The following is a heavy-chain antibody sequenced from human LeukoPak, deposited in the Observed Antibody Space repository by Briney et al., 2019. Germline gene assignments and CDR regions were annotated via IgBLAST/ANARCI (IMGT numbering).Heavy chain of an antibody. V-gene: IGHV4-59*01. CDR1: GGSISSYY. J-gene: IGHJ4*02. CDR3: ARGTAMVKTHPFDY. CDR2: IYYSGST. Sequence: SETLSLTCTVSGGSISSYYWSWLRQPPGKGLEWIGYIYYSGSTNYNPSLKSRVPISVDTSKNQFSLKLSSVTAADTAVYYCARGTAMVKTHPFDYWGQGTLVTVSS. D-gene: IGHD5-18*01.